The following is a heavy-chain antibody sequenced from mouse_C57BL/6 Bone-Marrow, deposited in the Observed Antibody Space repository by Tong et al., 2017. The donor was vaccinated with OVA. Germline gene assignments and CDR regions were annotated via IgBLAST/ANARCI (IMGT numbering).Heavy chain of an antibody. CDR2: ISSGGSYT. J-gene: IGHJ2*01. D-gene: IGHD1-2*01. CDR1: GFTFSSYG. V-gene: IGHV5-6*01. CDR3: ASQSLLPLNYFDY. Sequence: EVQLQESGGDLVKPGGSLKLSCAASGFTFSSYGMSWVRQTPDKRLEWVATISSGGSYTYYPDSVKGRFTISRDNAKNTLYLQMSSLKSEDTAMYYCASQSLLPLNYFDYWGQGTTLTVSS.